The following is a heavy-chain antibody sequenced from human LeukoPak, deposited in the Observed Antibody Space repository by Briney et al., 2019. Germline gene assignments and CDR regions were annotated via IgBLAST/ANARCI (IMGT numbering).Heavy chain of an antibody. D-gene: IGHD3-22*01. Sequence: GGSLRLSCAASGFTFSSYGMHWVRQAPGKGLEWVAVIWYDGSNKYYADPVKGRFTISRDNSKNTLYLQMNSLRAEDTAVYYCARAPLHYDSSGYYGDRWGQGTLVTVSS. CDR2: IWYDGSNK. J-gene: IGHJ4*02. V-gene: IGHV3-33*01. CDR1: GFTFSSYG. CDR3: ARAPLHYDSSGYYGDR.